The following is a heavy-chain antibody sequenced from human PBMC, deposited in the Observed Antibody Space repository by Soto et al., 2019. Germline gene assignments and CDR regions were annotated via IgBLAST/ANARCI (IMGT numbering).Heavy chain of an antibody. CDR2: ISQSGNT. Sequence: SETLSLTCSIYSGSFSGYYWSWIRQPPGKGLEWIGEISQSGNTNYSPSLKSRVSISIDTSKKQFSLNLASVSAADTAVYYCARAPKVSGSYQTRPDFWGQGTMVTVYS. CDR1: SGSFSGYY. J-gene: IGHJ4*02. CDR3: ARAPKVSGSYQTRPDF. V-gene: IGHV4-34*01. D-gene: IGHD6-25*01.